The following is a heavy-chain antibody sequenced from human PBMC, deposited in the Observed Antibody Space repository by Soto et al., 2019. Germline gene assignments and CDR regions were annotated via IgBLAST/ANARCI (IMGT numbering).Heavy chain of an antibody. J-gene: IGHJ6*02. Sequence: EVQLLESGGGLVQPGGSLRLSCAASGFTFSSYAMSWVRQAPGKGLEWVSAISGSGGSTYYADSVKGRFTISRDNSKNTLYLQMNSLRAEYTAVYYCARTLYSYGRPSYCYGMDVWGQGTTVTVSS. CDR2: ISGSGGST. D-gene: IGHD5-18*01. V-gene: IGHV3-23*01. CDR3: ARTLYSYGRPSYCYGMDV. CDR1: GFTFSSYA.